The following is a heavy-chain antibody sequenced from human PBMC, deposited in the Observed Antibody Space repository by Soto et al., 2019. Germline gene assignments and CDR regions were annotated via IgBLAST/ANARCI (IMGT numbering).Heavy chain of an antibody. J-gene: IGHJ3*02. CDR2: IYYSGST. V-gene: IGHV4-59*01. CDR3: AREGEGIAEVGASDI. D-gene: IGHD6-13*01. CDR1: GGSISSYY. Sequence: SETLSLTCTVSGGSISSYYWSWIRQPPGKGLEWIGYIYYSGSTNYNPSLKSRVTISVDTSKNQFSLKLSSVTAADTAVYYCAREGEGIAEVGASDIWGNGTM.